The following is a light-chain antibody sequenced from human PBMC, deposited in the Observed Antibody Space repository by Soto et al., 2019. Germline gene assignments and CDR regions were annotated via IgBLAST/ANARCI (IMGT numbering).Light chain of an antibody. J-gene: IGLJ1*01. CDR3: QSFDNSLSVYV. CDR2: GNS. V-gene: IGLV1-40*01. CDR1: SSNIGAGLD. Sequence: QSVLTQPPSVSGAPGQRVTISCTGSSSNIGAGLDVHWYQQLPGTAPKLLIYGNSNRPSGVPDRFSGSKSGTSASLAISGLQADDEADYYCQSFDNSLSVYVFGSGTKLTVL.